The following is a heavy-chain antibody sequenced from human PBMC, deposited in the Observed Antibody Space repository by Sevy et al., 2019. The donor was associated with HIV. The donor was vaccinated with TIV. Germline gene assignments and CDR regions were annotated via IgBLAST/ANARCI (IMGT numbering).Heavy chain of an antibody. CDR1: GFAFSAYW. CDR3: AGGGGGFYGDYPFDY. V-gene: IGHV3-7*04. Sequence: GGSLRLSCSASGFAFSAYWMVWVRQGPGKGLEWVANIKQDGSEQNYVDSVEGRFTISRDNGRNLLYLQMNDLRAEDPAVYYCAGGGGGFYGDYPFDYWGHGTLVTVSS. J-gene: IGHJ4*01. D-gene: IGHD4-17*01. CDR2: IKQDGSEQ.